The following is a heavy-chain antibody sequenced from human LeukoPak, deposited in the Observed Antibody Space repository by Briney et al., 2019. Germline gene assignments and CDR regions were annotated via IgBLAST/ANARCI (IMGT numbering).Heavy chain of an antibody. CDR1: GFTFSSYD. CDR3: AKDYCSSTSCYWFDP. CDR2: ISGSGGST. V-gene: IGHV3-23*01. J-gene: IGHJ5*02. D-gene: IGHD2-2*01. Sequence: GGSLRLSCAASGFTFSSYDMSWVRQAPGKGLEWVSAISGSGGSTYYADSVKGRFTISRDNSKNTLYLQMNSLRAEDTAIYYCAKDYCSSTSCYWFDPWGQGTLVTVSS.